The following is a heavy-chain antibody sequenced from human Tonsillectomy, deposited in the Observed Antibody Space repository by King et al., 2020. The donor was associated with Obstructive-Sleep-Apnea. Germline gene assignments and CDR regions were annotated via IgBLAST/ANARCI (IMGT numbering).Heavy chain of an antibody. CDR2: ISAYNGDT. CDR1: GYTFTSYS. CDR3: ATGPLYYDISTGYYTRGGSGR. D-gene: IGHD3/OR15-3a*01. J-gene: IGHJ4*02. V-gene: IGHV1-18*01. Sequence: QLVQSGAEVKKPGTSVKVSCKVSGYTFTSYSIIWVRQAPGQGLEWMGWISAYNGDTKYAQNLQGRVTMTTETSTSTAYMELRSLRFDDTAVYYCATGPLYYDISTGYYTRGGSGRWGQGALVTVSS.